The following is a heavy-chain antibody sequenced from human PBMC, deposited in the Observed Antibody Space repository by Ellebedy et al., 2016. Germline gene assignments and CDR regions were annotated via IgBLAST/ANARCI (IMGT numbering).Heavy chain of an antibody. CDR2: IRSKAYGGTT. D-gene: IGHD4-17*01. CDR3: ATVALRDY. V-gene: IGHV3-49*03. J-gene: IGHJ4*02. CDR1: GFTFGDYA. Sequence: GGSLRLSXTASGFTFGDYAMSWFRQAPGKGLEWVGFIRSKAYGGTTEYAASVKGRFTISRDDSKNTLYLQMNSLKTEDTAVYYCATVALRDYWGQGTLVTVSS.